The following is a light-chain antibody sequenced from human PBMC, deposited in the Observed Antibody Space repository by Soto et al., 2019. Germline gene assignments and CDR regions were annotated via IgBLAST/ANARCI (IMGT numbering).Light chain of an antibody. Sequence: DIQLTQSPSFLSASVGDRVTISCRASRGISSYLAWFQQKPGKAPKLLISAASTLQSGVPSRFSGSGSGTGFTLTISSLQPEDFATYYCQQLNTYPYTFGQGTKLEIK. V-gene: IGKV1-9*01. CDR3: QQLNTYPYT. J-gene: IGKJ2*01. CDR1: RGISSY. CDR2: AAS.